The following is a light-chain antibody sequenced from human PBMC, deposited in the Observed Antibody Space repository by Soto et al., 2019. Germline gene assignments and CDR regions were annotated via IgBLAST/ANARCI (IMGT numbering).Light chain of an antibody. CDR1: QSVSSSY. V-gene: IGKV3-20*01. CDR3: QQYGSSPAP. Sequence: EIVLTQSPGTLSLSPGERATLSCRASQSVSSSYLAWYQQNPGQAPRLLIYGASSRATGIPDRFSGSGSGTDFPLTISRLEPEDFAVSYCQQYGSSPAPFGQGTKLEIK. CDR2: GAS. J-gene: IGKJ2*01.